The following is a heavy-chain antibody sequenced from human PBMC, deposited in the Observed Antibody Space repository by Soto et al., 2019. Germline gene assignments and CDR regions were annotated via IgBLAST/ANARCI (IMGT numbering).Heavy chain of an antibody. Sequence: GGSLRLSCAASGFTFSSYAMHWVRQAPGKGLEWVAVISYDGSNKYYADSVKGRFTISRDNSKNTLYLQMNSLRAEDTAVYYCARDDLLRYVWGSHPPGETDYYYYYGMDVWGQGTTVTVSS. D-gene: IGHD3-16*01. J-gene: IGHJ6*02. CDR1: GFTFSSYA. V-gene: IGHV3-30-3*01. CDR3: ARDDLLRYVWGSHPPGETDYYYYYGMDV. CDR2: ISYDGSNK.